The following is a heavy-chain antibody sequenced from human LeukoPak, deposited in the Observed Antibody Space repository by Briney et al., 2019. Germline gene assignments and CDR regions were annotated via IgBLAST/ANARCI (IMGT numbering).Heavy chain of an antibody. J-gene: IGHJ4*02. CDR3: ARGVGYYDSSGYYYGWYFDY. Sequence: GASVKVSCKASGGTFNSYAISWVRQAPGQGLEWMGRIIPIFGTANYAQKFQGRVTITTDESMSTAYMELSSLRSEDTAVYYCARGVGYYDSSGYYYGWYFDYWGQGTLVTVSS. D-gene: IGHD3-22*01. V-gene: IGHV1-69*05. CDR1: GGTFNSYA. CDR2: IIPIFGTA.